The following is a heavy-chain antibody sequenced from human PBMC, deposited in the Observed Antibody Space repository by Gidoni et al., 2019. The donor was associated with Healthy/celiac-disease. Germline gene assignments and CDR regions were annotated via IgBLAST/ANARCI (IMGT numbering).Heavy chain of an antibody. Sequence: EVQLVESGGGLVQPGGSLRLSCAASGFTFSSYSMNGVRLAPGKGLEWVSSISSSSSYIYYADSVKGRFTISRDNAKNSLYLQMNSLRAEDKAVYYCAIALYGMDVWGQGTTVTVSS. J-gene: IGHJ6*02. CDR2: ISSSSSYI. CDR3: AIALYGMDV. CDR1: GFTFSSYS. V-gene: IGHV3-21*01.